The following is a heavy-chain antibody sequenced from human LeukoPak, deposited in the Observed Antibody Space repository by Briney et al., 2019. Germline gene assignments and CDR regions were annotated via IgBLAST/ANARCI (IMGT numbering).Heavy chain of an antibody. CDR3: AKDRETTASGTFDY. D-gene: IGHD1-14*01. J-gene: IGHJ4*02. V-gene: IGHV3-30*18. Sequence: PGRSLRLSCAASGFTFSNYGMHCVRQAAGKGLEWVAGISEDGINKYYADSVKGRFTISRDNSNNTLFLQMNSLRAEDTAVYYCAKDRETTASGTFDYWGQGALVTVSS. CDR2: ISEDGINK. CDR1: GFTFSNYG.